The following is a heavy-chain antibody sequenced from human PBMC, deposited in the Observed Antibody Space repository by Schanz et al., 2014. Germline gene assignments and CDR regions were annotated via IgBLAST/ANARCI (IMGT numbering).Heavy chain of an antibody. J-gene: IGHJ3*02. V-gene: IGHV3-23*01. CDR1: GFTFSSYA. CDR2: ISGSGGST. Sequence: HLLESGGGLVQPGGSLRLSCAASGFTFSSYAMSWVRQAPGKGLEWVSAISGSGGSTYYADSVKGRFTISRDNSKNTLYLQMNSLRAEDTAVYYCAKGRFGELSAFDIWGQGTMVTVSS. CDR3: AKGRFGELSAFDI. D-gene: IGHD3-10*01.